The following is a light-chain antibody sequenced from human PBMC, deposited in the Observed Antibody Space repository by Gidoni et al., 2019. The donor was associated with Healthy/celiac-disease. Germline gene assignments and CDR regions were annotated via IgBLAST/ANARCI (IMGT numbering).Light chain of an antibody. CDR1: QSISSY. Sequence: MTQSPSSLSASTGDRVTITCRTSQSISSYLAWYQQKPGKAPELLIYAASTLQSGVPSRFSGSGSGTDFTLTISCLQSEDFATYYCQQYYSFPRTFGQGTKVEIK. J-gene: IGKJ1*01. V-gene: IGKV1D-8*01. CDR3: QQYYSFPRT. CDR2: AAS.